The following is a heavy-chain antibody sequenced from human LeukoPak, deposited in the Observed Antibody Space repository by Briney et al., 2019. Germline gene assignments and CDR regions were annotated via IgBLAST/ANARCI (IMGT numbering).Heavy chain of an antibody. CDR2: INPNSSGT. Sequence: ASVKVSCKASGYTFTGYYIHWVRQAPRQGLEWMGWINPNSSGTNYAQKFQGRVTMTRDTSISTAYMELSRLRSDDTAVYYCARVRTIFGVITYDAFDIWGQGTMVTVSS. CDR1: GYTFTGYY. V-gene: IGHV1-2*02. J-gene: IGHJ3*02. CDR3: ARVRTIFGVITYDAFDI. D-gene: IGHD3-3*01.